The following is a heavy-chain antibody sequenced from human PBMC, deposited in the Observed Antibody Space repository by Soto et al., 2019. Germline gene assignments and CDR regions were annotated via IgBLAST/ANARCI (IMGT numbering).Heavy chain of an antibody. CDR1: GHTLTELS. Sequence: QVQLVQSGAEVKKPGASVKVSCKVSGHTLTELSMRWVRLAPGKGLEWMGGFDPEDGETISAQKFQGRVTMTEDTSTDSTYLELSSLRSEDTAVYYCAAGGTRWLHSPFDYWGQGTLVTISS. CDR3: AAGGTRWLHSPFDY. D-gene: IGHD1-1*01. CDR2: FDPEDGET. V-gene: IGHV1-24*01. J-gene: IGHJ4*02.